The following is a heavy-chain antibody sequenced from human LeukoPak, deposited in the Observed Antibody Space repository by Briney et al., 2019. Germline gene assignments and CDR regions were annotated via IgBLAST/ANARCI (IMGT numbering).Heavy chain of an antibody. J-gene: IGHJ4*02. D-gene: IGHD3-10*01. V-gene: IGHV3-7*03. CDR1: GFTFSDYW. CDR2: MKEDGREK. CDR3: ARGPNYGSRSDYFDY. Sequence: PGGSLRLSCAASGFTFSDYWMNWVRQAPGKGLGWVANMKEDGREKSCVDRVKARFTISRDNAKNSLYLQMNSLRVEDTAVYYCARGPNYGSRSDYFDYWGQGTLVTVSS.